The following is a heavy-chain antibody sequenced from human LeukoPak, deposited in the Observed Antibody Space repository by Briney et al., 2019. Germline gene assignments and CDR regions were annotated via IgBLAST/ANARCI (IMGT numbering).Heavy chain of an antibody. CDR2: MNPNSGNT. J-gene: IGHJ6*03. CDR1: GYTFTSYD. Sequence: ASVKVSCKASGYTFTSYDINWVRQATGQGLEWMGWMNPNSGNTGYARKFQGRVTITRNTSISTAYMELSSLRSEDTAVYYCARGSDDFIEGYYYMDVWGKGTTVTVSS. D-gene: IGHD3/OR15-3a*01. CDR3: ARGSDDFIEGYYYMDV. V-gene: IGHV1-8*03.